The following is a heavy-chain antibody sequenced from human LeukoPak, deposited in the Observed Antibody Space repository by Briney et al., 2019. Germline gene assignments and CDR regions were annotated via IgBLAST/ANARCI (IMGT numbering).Heavy chain of an antibody. V-gene: IGHV4-34*01. CDR2: INHSGST. D-gene: IGHD3-16*01. Sequence: SETLSLTCAVYGGSFSGYYWSWIRQPPGKGLEWIGEINHSGSTNYNPSLKSRVTISVDTSKNQFSLKLSSVTAADTAVYYCATRGGTPFQYYFDYWGQGTLVTVSS. J-gene: IGHJ4*02. CDR1: GGSFSGYY. CDR3: ATRGGTPFQYYFDY.